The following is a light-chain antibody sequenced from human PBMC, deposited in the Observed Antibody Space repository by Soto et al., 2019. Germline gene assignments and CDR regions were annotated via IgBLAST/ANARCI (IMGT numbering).Light chain of an antibody. V-gene: IGLV1-40*01. CDR2: ANS. Sequence: QSVLTQPPSVSGAPGQRVTISCTGSCYNIGAGYDVHWYQQLPGGAPRLLIYANSNRPSGVPDRFSGSRSGTSASLAITGLQAEDEADYSCQSYDSSLSGFYVFGTGTKVTVL. CDR1: CYNIGAGYD. CDR3: QSYDSSLSGFYV. J-gene: IGLJ1*01.